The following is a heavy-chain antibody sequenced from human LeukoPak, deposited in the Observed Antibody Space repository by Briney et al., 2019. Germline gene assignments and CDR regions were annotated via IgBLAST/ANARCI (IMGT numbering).Heavy chain of an antibody. CDR3: AKGPYSSSWSPLYYFDY. V-gene: IGHV3-9*01. J-gene: IGHJ4*02. CDR1: GFTFDDYA. D-gene: IGHD6-13*01. CDR2: ISWNSGSI. Sequence: PGRSLRPSCAASGFTFDDYAMHWVRQAPGKGLEWVSGISWNSGSIGYADSVKGRFTISRDNAKNSLYLQMNSLRAEDTALYYCAKGPYSSSWSPLYYFDYWGQGTLVTVSS.